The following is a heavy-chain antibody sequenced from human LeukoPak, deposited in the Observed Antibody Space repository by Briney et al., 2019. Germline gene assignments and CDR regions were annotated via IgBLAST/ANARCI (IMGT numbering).Heavy chain of an antibody. CDR3: ASILPSSIAARQGVFDI. CDR1: GGTFSSYA. D-gene: IGHD6-6*01. J-gene: IGHJ3*02. Sequence: EASVKVSCKASGGTFSSYAISWVRQAPGQGLEWMGGIIPIFGTANYAQKFQGRVTITTDESTSTAYMELSSLRSEDTAAYYCASILPSSIAARQGVFDIWGQGTMVTVSS. V-gene: IGHV1-69*05. CDR2: IIPIFGTA.